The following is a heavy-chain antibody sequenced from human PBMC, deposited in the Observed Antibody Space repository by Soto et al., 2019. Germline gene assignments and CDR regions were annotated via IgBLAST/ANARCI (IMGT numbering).Heavy chain of an antibody. Sequence: SVKVSCKASGYTFTSYVSSWVRQAPGQGLEWMGGIIPIFGTANYAQKFQGRVTITADESTSTAYMELSSLRSEDTAVYYCARGLSKRRDGYNYYYDYWGQGTLVTVSS. CDR3: ARGLSKRRDGYNYYYDY. J-gene: IGHJ4*02. CDR2: IIPIFGTA. V-gene: IGHV1-69*13. D-gene: IGHD5-12*01. CDR1: GYTFTSYV.